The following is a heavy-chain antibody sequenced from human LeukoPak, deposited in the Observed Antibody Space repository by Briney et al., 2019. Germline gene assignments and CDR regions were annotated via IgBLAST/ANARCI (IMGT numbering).Heavy chain of an antibody. J-gene: IGHJ4*02. Sequence: GESLKISFKGSGYRFTSYWIGWVRPMPGKGLEWMGIIYPGDSDTRYSPSFQGQVTISADKSISTAYLQWSSLKASDTAMYYCARHSTVTTEIIDYWGQGTLVTVSS. CDR1: GYRFTSYW. CDR3: ARHSTVTTEIIDY. V-gene: IGHV5-51*01. CDR2: IYPGDSDT. D-gene: IGHD4-17*01.